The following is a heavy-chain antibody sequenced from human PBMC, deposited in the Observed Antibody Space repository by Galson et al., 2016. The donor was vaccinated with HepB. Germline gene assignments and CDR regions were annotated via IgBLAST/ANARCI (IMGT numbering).Heavy chain of an antibody. Sequence: SLRLSCAASGFTFSGSAMHWVRQASGNGLEWVGRIRNKANIYATAYVPSVKGRFTISRDDSKNTAYLQMNSLKTEDTAVYYCTRPRVTRSWWDWYFDLWGRGTLGTVSS. D-gene: IGHD6-13*01. CDR3: TRPRVTRSWWDWYFDL. V-gene: IGHV3-73*01. CDR1: GFTFSGSA. J-gene: IGHJ2*01. CDR2: IRNKANIYAT.